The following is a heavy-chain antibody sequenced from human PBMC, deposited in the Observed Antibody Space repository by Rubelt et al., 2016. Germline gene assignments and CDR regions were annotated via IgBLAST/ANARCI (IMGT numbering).Heavy chain of an antibody. V-gene: IGHV4-38-2*02. Sequence: QVQLQESGPGLVKPSETLSLTCTVSGYSIRSGYYWGWIRQPPGKGLEWIGSIYHSGSTYYNPSLKSQVTVSVDTHQNQLSLKLSFVTAADTAVYYCARGANYYGSSGYYPIDCWGRGTLVTVSS. D-gene: IGHD3-22*01. J-gene: IGHJ4*02. CDR3: ARGANYYGSSGYYPIDC. CDR1: GYSIRSGYY. CDR2: IYHSGST.